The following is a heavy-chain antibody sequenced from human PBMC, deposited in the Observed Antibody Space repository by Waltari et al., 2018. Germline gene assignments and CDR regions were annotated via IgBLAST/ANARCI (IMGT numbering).Heavy chain of an antibody. Sequence: QVHLTQCGPGLLKPSAPLSLTCAVYGGSFSVSYWRWIRQPPRKGLTWIGEINHSGSTNYNPSLKSRVTISVDKSKNQFSLKLSSVTAADTAVYYCARGPKGDKYSSSWYPSYDYGMDVWGQGTTVTVSS. J-gene: IGHJ6*02. CDR2: INHSGST. CDR1: GGSFSVSY. D-gene: IGHD6-13*01. V-gene: IGHV4-34*01. CDR3: ARGPKGDKYSSSWYPSYDYGMDV.